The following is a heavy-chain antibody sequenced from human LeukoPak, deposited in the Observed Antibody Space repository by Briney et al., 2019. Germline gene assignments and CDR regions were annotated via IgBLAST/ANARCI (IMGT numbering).Heavy chain of an antibody. J-gene: IGHJ3*02. CDR1: GGSISSGSYY. V-gene: IGHV4-61*02. CDR3: ARSRGYSYGPRQAFDI. CDR2: IYTSGST. D-gene: IGHD5-18*01. Sequence: TSETLSLTCTVSGGSISSGSYYWSWIRQPAGKGLEWIGRIYTSGSTNYNPSHKSRVTISVDTSKNQFSLKLSSVTAADTAVYYCARSRGYSYGPRQAFDIWGQGTMVTVSS.